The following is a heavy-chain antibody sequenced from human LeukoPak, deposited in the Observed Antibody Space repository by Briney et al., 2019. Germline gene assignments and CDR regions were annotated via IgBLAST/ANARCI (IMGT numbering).Heavy chain of an antibody. CDR3: ARVLLWFGELGAFDI. V-gene: IGHV4-39*01. CDR2: IDYSGST. J-gene: IGHJ3*02. CDR1: GGSISSSSYY. Sequence: PSETLSLTCTVSGGSISSSSYYWGWIRQPPGKGLEWIGSIDYSGSTYYNPSLKSRVTISVDTSKNQLSLKLSSVTAADTAVYYCARVLLWFGELGAFDIWGQGTMVTVSS. D-gene: IGHD3-10*01.